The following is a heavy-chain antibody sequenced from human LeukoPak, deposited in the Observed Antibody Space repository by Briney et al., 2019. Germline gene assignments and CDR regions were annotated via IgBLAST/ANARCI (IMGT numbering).Heavy chain of an antibody. CDR3: ARRQYYDILA. V-gene: IGHV4-39*01. J-gene: IGHJ4*02. Sequence: TSETLSLTCTVSGGSISSSSYYWGWIRQPPRKGLEWIGSIYYSGSTYYNPSLKSRVTISVDTSKNQFSLKLSSVTAAGTAVYYCARRQYYDILAWGQGTLVTVSS. D-gene: IGHD3-9*01. CDR1: GGSISSSSYY. CDR2: IYYSGST.